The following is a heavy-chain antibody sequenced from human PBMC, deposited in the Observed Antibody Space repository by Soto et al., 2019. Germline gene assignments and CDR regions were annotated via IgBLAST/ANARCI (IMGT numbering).Heavy chain of an antibody. CDR2: ISWNSGSI. Sequence: PGGSLRLCCAASGFTFDDYAMHWVRQAPGKGLEWVSGISWNSGSIGCADSVKGRFTISRDNAKNSLYLQMNSLRAEDTALYYCAKDISPYIAAASEWGQGTLVTASS. D-gene: IGHD6-13*01. V-gene: IGHV3-9*01. CDR3: AKDISPYIAAASE. CDR1: GFTFDDYA. J-gene: IGHJ4*02.